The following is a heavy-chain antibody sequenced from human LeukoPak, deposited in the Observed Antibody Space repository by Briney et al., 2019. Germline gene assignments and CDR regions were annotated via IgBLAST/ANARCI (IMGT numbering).Heavy chain of an antibody. CDR3: ARERGDYYDSSGYYMWLDY. J-gene: IGHJ4*02. Sequence: TLSLTCTVSGGSISSYYWSWIRQHPGKGLEWIGYIYYSGSTYYNPSLKSRVTISVDTSKNQFSLKLSSVTAADTAVYYCARERGDYYDSSGYYMWLDYWGQGTLVTVSS. CDR1: GGSISSYY. CDR2: IYYSGST. V-gene: IGHV4-31*03. D-gene: IGHD3-22*01.